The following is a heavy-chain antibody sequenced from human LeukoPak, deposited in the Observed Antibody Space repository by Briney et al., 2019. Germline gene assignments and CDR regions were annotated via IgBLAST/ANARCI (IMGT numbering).Heavy chain of an antibody. D-gene: IGHD4-17*01. Sequence: GGSLRLSCAASGFTFSSYGMHWVRQAPGKGLEWVAVISYDGSNKYYAGSVKGRFTISRDNSKNTLYLQMNSLRAEDTAVYYCARVAIETSTTVTTCCFDYWGQGTLVTVSS. J-gene: IGHJ4*02. CDR1: GFTFSSYG. CDR3: ARVAIETSTTVTTCCFDY. V-gene: IGHV3-30*03. CDR2: ISYDGSNK.